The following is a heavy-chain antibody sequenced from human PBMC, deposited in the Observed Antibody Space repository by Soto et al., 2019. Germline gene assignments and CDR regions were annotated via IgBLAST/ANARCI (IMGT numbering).Heavy chain of an antibody. D-gene: IGHD3-22*01. J-gene: IGHJ3*02. CDR3: AKERPGGYYYRDAFDI. V-gene: IGHV3-23*01. CDR2: ISGSGGST. CDR1: GFTFSSYA. Sequence: GGSLRLSCAASGFTFSSYAMSWVRQAPGKGLEWVSAISGSGGSTYYADSVKGRFTISRDNSKNTLYLQMNSLRAEDTAVYYCAKERPGGYYYRDAFDIWGQGTMVIVTS.